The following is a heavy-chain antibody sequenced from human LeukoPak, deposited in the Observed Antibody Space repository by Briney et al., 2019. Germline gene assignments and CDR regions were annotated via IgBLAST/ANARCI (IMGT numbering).Heavy chain of an antibody. J-gene: IGHJ5*02. Sequence: SETLSLTCTVSGYSISSGYYWGWIRQPPGKGLEWIGSIYHSGSTYYNPSLKSRVTISVDTSKNQFSLKLSSVTAADTAVYYCARSGPATMVRGAGSYRWEKNWFDPWGQGTLVTVSS. V-gene: IGHV4-38-2*02. CDR1: GYSISSGYY. D-gene: IGHD3-10*01. CDR2: IYHSGST. CDR3: ARSGPATMVRGAGSYRWEKNWFDP.